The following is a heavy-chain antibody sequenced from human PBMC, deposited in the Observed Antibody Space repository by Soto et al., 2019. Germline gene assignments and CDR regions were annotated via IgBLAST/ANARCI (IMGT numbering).Heavy chain of an antibody. J-gene: IGHJ4*02. D-gene: IGHD6-13*01. V-gene: IGHV4-4*02. CDR2: IYHSGST. CDR3: ARGSGYSSSSTPDY. Sequence: SETLSLTCAVSGGSISSSNWWSWVRQPPGKGLEWIGEIYHSGSTNYNPSLKSRVTISVDKSKNQFPLKLSSVTAADTAVYYCARGSGYSSSSTPDYWGQGTLVTVSS. CDR1: GGSISSSNW.